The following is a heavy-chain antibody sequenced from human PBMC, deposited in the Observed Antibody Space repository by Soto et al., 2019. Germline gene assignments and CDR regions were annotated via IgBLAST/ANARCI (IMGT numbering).Heavy chain of an antibody. J-gene: IGHJ2*01. CDR2: VSGTGGSA. CDR1: GFIFNNYA. Sequence: EVQLLESGGGLVQRGGSLRLSCAASGFIFNNYAMTWVRQAPGKGLEWVARVSGTGGSAYYADSVKGRLTISRENSNNTLYLQMTNVSGEDTAVYYCVRRAGGAVVWYYDLWGRGTLVSVFS. D-gene: IGHD2-21*01. CDR3: VRRAGGAVVWYYDL. V-gene: IGHV3-23*01.